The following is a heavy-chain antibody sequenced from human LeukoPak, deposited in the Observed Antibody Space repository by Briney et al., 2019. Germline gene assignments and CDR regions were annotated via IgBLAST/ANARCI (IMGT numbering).Heavy chain of an antibody. J-gene: IGHJ6*03. D-gene: IGHD3-16*01. CDR3: AKNSFGHYYYYYMDV. V-gene: IGHV3-23*01. CDR1: GFTFSSYA. CDR2: ISGSGGST. Sequence: PGGSLRLSCAASGFTFSSYAMSWVRQAPGKGLEWVSAISGSGGSTYYADSVKGRFTISSDNSKNTLYLQMNSLRAEDTAVYYCAKNSFGHYYYYYMDVWGKGTTVTVSS.